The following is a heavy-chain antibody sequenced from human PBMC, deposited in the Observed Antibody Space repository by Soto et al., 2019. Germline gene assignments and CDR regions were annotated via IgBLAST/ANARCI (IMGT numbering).Heavy chain of an antibody. CDR1: GGSITSSY. CDR3: ARGEDAFFYYGLDV. Sequence: QVQLQESGPRLVKPSATLSLTCTVSGGSITSSYWSWIRRPPGKGLEWIAYIYDTGISGYTPSTSYILSLKSRVTMSVDTSKSQCSLKLTSVTAADTAVYYCARGEDAFFYYGLDVWGQGITVTVSS. CDR2: IYDTGISGYTPST. V-gene: IGHV4-59*01. J-gene: IGHJ6*02.